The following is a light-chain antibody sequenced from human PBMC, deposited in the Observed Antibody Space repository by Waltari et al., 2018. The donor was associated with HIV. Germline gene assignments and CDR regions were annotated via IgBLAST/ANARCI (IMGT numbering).Light chain of an antibody. Sequence: QSVLTQPPSVSGPPGQNVTFSCSGSSTNIGSTMVNWYQQVPEAAPKLLIYSNDQRPSGVPDRFSGSKSGTSASLAISGLQSADEADYYCAAWDDSLNGMFGGGTKLTV. J-gene: IGLJ3*02. V-gene: IGLV1-44*01. CDR3: AAWDDSLNGM. CDR2: SND. CDR1: STNIGSTM.